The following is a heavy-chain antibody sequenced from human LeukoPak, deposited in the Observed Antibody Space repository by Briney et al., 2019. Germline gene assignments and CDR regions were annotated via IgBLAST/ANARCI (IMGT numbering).Heavy chain of an antibody. Sequence: GGSLRLSCAASGFTFSSYAISWVRQAPGKGLEWVSAISGSGGSTYYADSVKGRFTISRDNSKNTLYLQMNSLRAEDTAVYYCAKDRRITMRVVVPEYFDYWGQGTLVTVSS. J-gene: IGHJ4*02. D-gene: IGHD3-22*01. CDR3: AKDRRITMRVVVPEYFDY. CDR1: GFTFSSYA. CDR2: ISGSGGST. V-gene: IGHV3-23*01.